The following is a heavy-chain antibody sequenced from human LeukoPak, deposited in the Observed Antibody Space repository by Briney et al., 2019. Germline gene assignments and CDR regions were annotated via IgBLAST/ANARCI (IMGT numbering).Heavy chain of an antibody. Sequence: GGSLRLSCAASGFTFRSYWMSWVRQAPGKGPEWVANIKRDGSEKYYVDSVRGRFTISRDNAKNSLYLQMNSLRAEDMAVYYCARAPLGRYCSGGSCYSSSGAVDFWGQGTMVTVSS. CDR1: GFTFRSYW. CDR3: ARAPLGRYCSGGSCYSSSGAVDF. J-gene: IGHJ3*01. V-gene: IGHV3-7*01. D-gene: IGHD2-15*01. CDR2: IKRDGSEK.